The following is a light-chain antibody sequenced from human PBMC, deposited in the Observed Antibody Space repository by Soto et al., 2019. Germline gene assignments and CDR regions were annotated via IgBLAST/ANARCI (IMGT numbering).Light chain of an antibody. CDR2: SNN. CDR1: SSNIGYNY. CDR3: ATWDDSLSCLL. Sequence: QSVLTQPPSASGTPGQRVTISCSGSSSNIGYNYVYWYQQLPGTAPKLLIYSNNQRPSGVPDRFSGSKSGTSASLAISGLRFEDEADYYCATWDDSLSCLLFGGGTKVTVL. V-gene: IGLV1-47*02. J-gene: IGLJ2*01.